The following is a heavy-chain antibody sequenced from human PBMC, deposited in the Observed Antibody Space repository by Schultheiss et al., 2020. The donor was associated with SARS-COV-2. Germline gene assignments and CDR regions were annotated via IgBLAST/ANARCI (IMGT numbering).Heavy chain of an antibody. CDR1: GGTFSSYT. J-gene: IGHJ4*02. Sequence: ASVKVSCKASGGTFSSYTISWVRQAPGQGLEWMGWINPSGGSTSYAQKFQGRVTMTRDTSTSTVYMELSSLRSEDTAVYYCARDGAAAGTAEYWGQGTLVTVSS. D-gene: IGHD6-13*01. CDR2: INPSGGST. V-gene: IGHV1-46*01. CDR3: ARDGAAAGTAEY.